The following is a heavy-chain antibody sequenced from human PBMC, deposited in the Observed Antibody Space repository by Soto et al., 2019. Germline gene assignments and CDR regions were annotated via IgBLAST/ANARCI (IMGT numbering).Heavy chain of an antibody. D-gene: IGHD2-21*02. CDR1: GYKFTSYG. CDR3: ARGGHVVVVTAAFDN. CDR2: ISAYNGNT. V-gene: IGHV1-18*01. J-gene: IGHJ4*02. Sequence: GASVKVSCKASGYKFTSYGISWVRQAPGQGLEWMGWISAYNGNTNYAQKLQGRVTMTTDTSTSTAYMELRSLRSDDTAVYYCARGGHVVVVTAAFDNWGQGTLVTVSS.